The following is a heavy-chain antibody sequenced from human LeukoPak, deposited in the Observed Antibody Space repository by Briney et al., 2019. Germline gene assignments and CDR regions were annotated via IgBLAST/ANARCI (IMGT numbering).Heavy chain of an antibody. CDR2: INPNSGGT. CDR1: GYTFTGYY. D-gene: IGHD6-13*01. CDR3: ARDIDGSSWYLGRDYYYGMDV. Sequence: ASVTVSCKASGYTFTGYYMHWVRQAPGQGLEWMGWINPNSGGTNYAQKFQGRVTMTRDTSISTAYMELSKLRSDDTAVYYCARDIDGSSWYLGRDYYYGMDVWGQGTTVTVSS. V-gene: IGHV1-2*02. J-gene: IGHJ6*02.